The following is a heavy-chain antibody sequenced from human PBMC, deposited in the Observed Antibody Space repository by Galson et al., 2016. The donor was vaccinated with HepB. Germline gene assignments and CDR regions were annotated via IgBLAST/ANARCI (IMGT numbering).Heavy chain of an antibody. CDR1: GFTFSAYG. Sequence: SLRLSCAATGFTFSAYGMHWVRQAPGKGLAWVSRINSDGSRRIYADSVKGRFTISRDNAENTLHLQMNSLSAEDTAVYYCANALPRSGDYHFENWGHGTLVTVSS. V-gene: IGHV3-74*01. CDR2: INSDGSRR. J-gene: IGHJ4*01. D-gene: IGHD4-17*01. CDR3: ANALPRSGDYHFEN.